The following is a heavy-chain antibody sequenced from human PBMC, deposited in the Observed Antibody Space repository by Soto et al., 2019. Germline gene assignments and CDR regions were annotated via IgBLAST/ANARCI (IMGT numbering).Heavy chain of an antibody. CDR2: ISGSGGST. V-gene: IGHV3-23*01. D-gene: IGHD2-2*01. Sequence: GESLKISCAASGFTFSSYAMSWVRQAPGKGLEWVSAISGSGGSTYYADSVKGRFTISRDNSKNTLYLQMNSLRAEDTAVYYCAEALPTKSYYYYYYMDVWGKGTTVTVSS. CDR1: GFTFSSYA. J-gene: IGHJ6*03. CDR3: AEALPTKSYYYYYYMDV.